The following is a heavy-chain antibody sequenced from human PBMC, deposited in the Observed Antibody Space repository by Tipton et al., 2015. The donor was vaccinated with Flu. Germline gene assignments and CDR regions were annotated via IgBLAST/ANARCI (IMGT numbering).Heavy chain of an antibody. D-gene: IGHD5-12*01. CDR2: IIPLFGTT. CDR3: ARELGPPGGCEWSEGFDP. CDR1: GGTFTSYA. Sequence: QLVQSGVEVKKPGSSVKVSCKASGGTFTSYAFNWVRQAPGQGLEWMGGIIPLFGTTNYAQNFQGRVTITADESTSTAYMELSSLGSGDPAVYYWARELGPPGGCEWSEGFDPWGQGTLVTVSS. V-gene: IGHV1-69*01. J-gene: IGHJ5*02.